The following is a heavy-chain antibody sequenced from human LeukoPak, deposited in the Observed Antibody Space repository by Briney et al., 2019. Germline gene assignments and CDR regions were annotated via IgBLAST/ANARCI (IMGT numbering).Heavy chain of an antibody. V-gene: IGHV3-30*18. J-gene: IGHJ4*02. CDR1: GFTFSSYG. Sequence: GGSLRLSCAASGFTFSSYGMHWVRQAPGKGLEWVAVISYDGSNKYYADSVKGRFTISRDNSKNTLYLQMNSLRAEDTAVYYCAKESMVTTYYFDYWGQGTLVTVSS. CDR2: ISYDGSNK. CDR3: AKESMVTTYYFDY. D-gene: IGHD4-17*01.